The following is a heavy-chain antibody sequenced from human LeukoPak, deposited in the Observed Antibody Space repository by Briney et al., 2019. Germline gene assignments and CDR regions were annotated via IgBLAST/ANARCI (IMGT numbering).Heavy chain of an antibody. D-gene: IGHD3-22*01. V-gene: IGHV1-69*13. CDR1: GYTFSSYA. CDR3: AREWGLESSGYYYAY. Sequence: GASVKVSCKASGYTFSSYAMNWVRQAPGQGFEWMGGITPIFSTANFAQKFQGRVSITADESTSTAFMELSSLRSEDTAVYYCAREWGLESSGYYYAYWGQGTLVTVSS. CDR2: ITPIFSTA. J-gene: IGHJ4*02.